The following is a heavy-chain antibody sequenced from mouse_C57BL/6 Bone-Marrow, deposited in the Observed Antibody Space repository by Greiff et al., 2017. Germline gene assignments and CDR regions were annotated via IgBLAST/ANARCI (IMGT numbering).Heavy chain of an antibody. J-gene: IGHJ2*01. CDR1: GYTFTSYG. CDR2: IYPRSGNT. D-gene: IGHD1-1*01. V-gene: IGHV1-81*01. Sequence: VQLQQSGAELARPGASVKLSCKASGYTFTSYGISWVKQRTGQGLEWIGEIYPRSGNTYYNEKFKGKATLTAAKSSSTAYMELRSLTSEDSAVYICARAEIYYYAYWGQGTTLTVSS. CDR3: ARAEIYYYAY.